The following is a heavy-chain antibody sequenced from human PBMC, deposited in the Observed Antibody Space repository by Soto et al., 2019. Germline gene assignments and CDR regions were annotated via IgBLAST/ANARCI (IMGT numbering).Heavy chain of an antibody. Sequence: QVQLQQSGPGLVKPSETLSLTCTVSADSISSYYWSWIRQPPGKGLEWIGYIYYSGSTNYNPSLSSRVSISVDTPKNQFSLKLSSVTAADTAVYYCARELVDTSPSTGAFDYWGQGTLVTVSS. CDR2: IYYSGST. CDR1: ADSISSYY. D-gene: IGHD2-2*01. CDR3: ARELVDTSPSTGAFDY. J-gene: IGHJ4*02. V-gene: IGHV4-59*01.